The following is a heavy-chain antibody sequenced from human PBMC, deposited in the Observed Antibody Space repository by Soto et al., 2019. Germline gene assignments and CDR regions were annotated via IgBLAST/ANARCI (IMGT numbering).Heavy chain of an antibody. CDR1: GFTSNYHA. CDR2: IYWHGDRI. J-gene: IGHJ4*02. Sequence: GGSLRLSCAASGFTSNYHAMHWIRQVPGKGLEWVSGIYWHGDRIDYADSVKGRFTISRDNAKNSLYLQMNSLRPEDTALYYCVKDQTAGGLDCWGRGTLVTVSS. CDR3: VKDQTAGGLDC. V-gene: IGHV3-9*02. D-gene: IGHD2-21*02.